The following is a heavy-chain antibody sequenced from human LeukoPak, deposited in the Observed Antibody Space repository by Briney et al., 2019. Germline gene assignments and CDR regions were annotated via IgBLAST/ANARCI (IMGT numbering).Heavy chain of an antibody. CDR3: ARVLFIVGAHYPDY. J-gene: IGHJ4*02. CDR1: GFTFSSYS. D-gene: IGHD1-26*01. V-gene: IGHV3-48*02. Sequence: QSGGSLRLSCAASGFTFSSYSMNWVCQAPGKGLEWVSYISSSSSTIYYADSVKGRFTISRDNAKNSLYLQMNSLRDEDTAVYYCARVLFIVGAHYPDYWGQGTLVTVSS. CDR2: ISSSSSTI.